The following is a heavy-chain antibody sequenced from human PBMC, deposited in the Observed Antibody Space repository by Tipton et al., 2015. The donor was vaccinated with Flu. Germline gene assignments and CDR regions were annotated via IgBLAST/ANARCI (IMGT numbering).Heavy chain of an antibody. J-gene: IGHJ6*02. CDR1: GGSISSYY. V-gene: IGHV4-4*07. D-gene: IGHD4-23*01. CDR2: IHTSGTT. CDR3: ARMDYGGNPHRNYYFYYGLDV. Sequence: TLSLTCTVSGGSISSYYWSWIRQPAGKGLEWIGRIHTSGTTNYNPSLKSRVTMSVDTSENQVSLKVNSVTAADTAVCYCARMDYGGNPHRNYYFYYGLDVWGQGTAITVS.